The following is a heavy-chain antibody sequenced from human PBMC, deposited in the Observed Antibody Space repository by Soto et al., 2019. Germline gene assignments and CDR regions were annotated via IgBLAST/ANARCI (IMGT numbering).Heavy chain of an antibody. D-gene: IGHD6-19*01. CDR2: IKQDGSEK. J-gene: IGHJ4*02. Sequence: EVQLVESGGGLVQPGGSLRLSCAAFGFAFSSYWMSWIRQAPGKGLEWVANIKQDGSEKYYVDSVKGRFTISRDNAKNSLYLQMNSLRAEDTAVYYCARLLGLGAVAAGDYFDYWGQGTLVTVSS. CDR1: GFAFSSYW. V-gene: IGHV3-7*03. CDR3: ARLLGLGAVAAGDYFDY.